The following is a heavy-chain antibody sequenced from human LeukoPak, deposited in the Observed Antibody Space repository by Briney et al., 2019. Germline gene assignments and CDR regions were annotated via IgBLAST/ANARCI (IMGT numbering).Heavy chain of an antibody. J-gene: IGHJ6*03. V-gene: IGHV3-23*01. CDR3: AKNPTSWELLVYYYYYYMDV. D-gene: IGHD1-26*01. CDR2: ISGSGGST. CDR1: GFTFSSYG. Sequence: PGGTLRLSCAASGFTFSSYGMSWVRQAPGKGLEWVSAISGSGGSTYYADSVKGRFTISRDNSKNTLYLQMNSLRAEDTAVYYCAKNPTSWELLVYYYYYYMDVWGKGTTVTISS.